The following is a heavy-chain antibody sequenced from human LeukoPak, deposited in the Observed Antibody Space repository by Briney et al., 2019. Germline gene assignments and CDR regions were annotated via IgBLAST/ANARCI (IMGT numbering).Heavy chain of an antibody. Sequence: SETLSLTCAVSGYSISSGYYRGWIRQPPGKGLEWIGSIYSGSTYNNPSLKSRVTISVDTSKNQFSLKLSSVTAADTAVYYCARIYCSSTTCYPDNWGQGTLVAVSS. CDR2: IYSGST. V-gene: IGHV4-38-2*01. D-gene: IGHD2-2*01. CDR3: ARIYCSSTTCYPDN. CDR1: GYSISSGYY. J-gene: IGHJ4*02.